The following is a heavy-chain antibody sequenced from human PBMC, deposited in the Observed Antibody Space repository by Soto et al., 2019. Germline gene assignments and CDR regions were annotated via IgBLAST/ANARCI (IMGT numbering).Heavy chain of an antibody. Sequence: XSLRLSGAVSGXAFRSAGLSWVRQTPGKGLEWVGGIKSKTDGGTTDHAAPVKGRFTISRDDSKNTLYLQMNSLKTEDTAVYYCTTVSYYDSSGYAFDIWGQGTVVTVSS. CDR2: IKSKTDGGTT. CDR3: TTVSYYDSSGYAFDI. V-gene: IGHV3-15*01. J-gene: IGHJ3*02. D-gene: IGHD3-22*01. CDR1: GXAFRSAG.